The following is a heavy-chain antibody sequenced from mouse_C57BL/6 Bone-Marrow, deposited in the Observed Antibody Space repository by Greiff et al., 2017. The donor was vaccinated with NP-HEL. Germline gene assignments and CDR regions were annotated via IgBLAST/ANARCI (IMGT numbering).Heavy chain of an antibody. J-gene: IGHJ2*01. CDR1: GYTFTSYG. CDR2: IYPRSGNT. V-gene: IGHV1-81*01. Sequence: VKLMESGAELARPGASVKLSCKASGYTFTSYGISWVKQRTGQGLEWIGEIYPRSGNTYYNEKFKGKATLTADKSSSTAYMELRSLTSEDSAVYFCARGEDYGSSPFDYWGQGTTLTVSS. D-gene: IGHD1-1*01. CDR3: ARGEDYGSSPFDY.